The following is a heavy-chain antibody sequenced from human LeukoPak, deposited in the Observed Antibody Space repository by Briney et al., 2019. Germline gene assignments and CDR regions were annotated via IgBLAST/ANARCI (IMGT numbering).Heavy chain of an antibody. CDR3: AKDLRYYFDY. V-gene: IGHV3-23*01. CDR2: ISGSGGST. CDR1: GFTVSNNY. J-gene: IGHJ4*02. Sequence: PGGSLRLSCAASGFTVSNNYMSWVRQAPGKGLEWVSAISGSGGSTYYADSVKGRFTISRDNSKNTLYLQMNSLRAEDTAVYYCAKDLRYYFDYWGQGTLVTVSS. D-gene: IGHD3-16*02.